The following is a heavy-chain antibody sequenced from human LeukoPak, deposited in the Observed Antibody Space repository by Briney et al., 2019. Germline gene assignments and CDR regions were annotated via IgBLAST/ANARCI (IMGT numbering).Heavy chain of an antibody. CDR1: GFTFDDYA. J-gene: IGHJ5*02. V-gene: IGHV3-9*03. CDR2: ISWNSGSI. CDR3: AKGYSSSWPHGWFDP. Sequence: HSGRSLRLSCAASGFTFDDYAMHWVRQAPGKGLEWVSGISWNSGSIGYANSVKGRFTISRDNAKNSLYLQMNSLRAEDMALYYCAKGYSSSWPHGWFDPWGQGTLVTVSS. D-gene: IGHD6-13*01.